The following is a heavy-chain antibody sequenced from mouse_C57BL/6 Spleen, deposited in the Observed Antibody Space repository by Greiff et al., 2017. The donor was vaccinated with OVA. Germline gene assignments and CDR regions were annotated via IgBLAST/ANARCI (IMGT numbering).Heavy chain of an antibody. CDR2: IYPGSGST. CDR1: GYTFTSYW. J-gene: IGHJ3*01. V-gene: IGHV1-55*01. CDR3: ARSYYSNYGRFAY. D-gene: IGHD2-5*01. Sequence: QVQLQQSGAELVKPGASVKMSCKASGYTFTSYWITWVKQRPGQGLEWIGDIYPGSGSTNYNEKFKSKATLTVDTSSSTAYMQLSSLTSEDSAVYYCARSYYSNYGRFAYWGQGTLVTVSA.